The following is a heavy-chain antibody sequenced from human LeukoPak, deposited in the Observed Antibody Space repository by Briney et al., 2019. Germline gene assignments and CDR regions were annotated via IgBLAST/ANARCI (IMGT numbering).Heavy chain of an antibody. CDR1: GGSISSYY. Sequence: SETLSLTCTVSGGSISSYYWSWIRQPAGKGLEWIGRIYPSGSTNYNPSLKSRVTMSADTSKNQFSLKLSSVTAADTAVYYCARGGRLKDWTWFDPWGQGTLVTVSS. CDR3: ARGGRLKDWTWFDP. V-gene: IGHV4-4*07. D-gene: IGHD3-16*01. CDR2: IYPSGST. J-gene: IGHJ5*02.